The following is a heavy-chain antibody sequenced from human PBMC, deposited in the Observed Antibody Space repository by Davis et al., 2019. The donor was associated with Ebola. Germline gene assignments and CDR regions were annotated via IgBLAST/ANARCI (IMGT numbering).Heavy chain of an antibody. CDR2: IYYSGST. J-gene: IGHJ6*02. CDR1: GGSISSGDYY. Sequence: PSETLSLTCTVSGGSISSGDYYWSWIRQPPGKGLEWIGYIYYSGSTYYNPSLKSRVTISVDTSKNQFSLKLSSVTAADTAVYYCARAGAGAYYYYGMDVWGQGTTVTVSS. V-gene: IGHV4-30-4*01. CDR3: ARAGAGAYYYYGMDV. D-gene: IGHD6-19*01.